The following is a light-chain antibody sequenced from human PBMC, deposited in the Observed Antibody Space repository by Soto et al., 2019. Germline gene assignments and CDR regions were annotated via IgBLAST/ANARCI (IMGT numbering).Light chain of an antibody. J-gene: IGKJ1*01. V-gene: IGKV3-15*01. CDR2: GAS. CDR1: QSVSGK. CDR3: QQYNSWLWT. Sequence: EIVMTQSPATLSVSPGEGATLSCRASQSVSGKLAWYQQKPGQAPRLLIYGASTRATGIPARFSGSGSGTEFTLIISSLQSEDSAVYYCQQYNSWLWTVGQGTKVDIK.